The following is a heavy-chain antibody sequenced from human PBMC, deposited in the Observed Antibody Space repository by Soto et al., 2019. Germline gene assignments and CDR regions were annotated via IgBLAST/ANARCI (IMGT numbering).Heavy chain of an antibody. V-gene: IGHV4-34*01. CDR3: ARVGYCSSTSCYADYYYYMDV. Sequence: QVQLQQWGAGLLKPSETLSLTCAVYGGSFSGYYWSWIRQPPGKGLEWIGEINHRGSTNYNPSLKSRVTISVDTSKNQSSLKLSSVTAADTAVYYCARVGYCSSTSCYADYYYYMDVWGKGTTVTVSS. CDR1: GGSFSGYY. CDR2: INHRGST. J-gene: IGHJ6*03. D-gene: IGHD2-2*01.